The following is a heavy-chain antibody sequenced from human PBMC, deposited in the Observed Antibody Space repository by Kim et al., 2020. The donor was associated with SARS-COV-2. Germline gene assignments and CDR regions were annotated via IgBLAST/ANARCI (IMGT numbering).Heavy chain of an antibody. CDR1: GFTVSSNY. Sequence: GGSLRLSCAASGFTVSSNYMSWVLQPPGKGLEWVSIIYSGGSTYYADSVKGRFTIFRDNAKNTLYLQMSSLRVEDTAVYYCVGGATSISYHWGQGTLVTV. CDR3: VGGATSISYH. V-gene: IGHV3-66*01. D-gene: IGHD2-2*01. CDR2: IYSGGST. J-gene: IGHJ1*01.